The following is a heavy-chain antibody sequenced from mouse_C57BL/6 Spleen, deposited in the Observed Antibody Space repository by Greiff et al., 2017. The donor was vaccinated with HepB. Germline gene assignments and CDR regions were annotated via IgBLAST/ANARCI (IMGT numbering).Heavy chain of an antibody. CDR3: AITTVVAHPLAY. CDR2: IYPGDGDT. J-gene: IGHJ3*01. D-gene: IGHD1-1*01. Sequence: VQLQESGPELVKPGASVKISCKASGYAFSSSWMNWVKQRPGKGLEWIGRIYPGDGDTNYNGKFKGKATLTADKSSSTAYMQLSSLTSEDSAVYFCAITTVVAHPLAYWGQGTLVTVSA. V-gene: IGHV1-82*01. CDR1: GYAFSSSW.